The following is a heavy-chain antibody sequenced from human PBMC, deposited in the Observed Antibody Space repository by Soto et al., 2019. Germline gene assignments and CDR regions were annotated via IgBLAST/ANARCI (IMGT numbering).Heavy chain of an antibody. V-gene: IGHV3-30*18. CDR1: GFTFSSYG. Sequence: PGGSLRLSCAASGFTFSSYGMHWVRQAPGKGLEWVAVISYDGSNKYYADSVKGRFTISRDNSKNTLYLQMNSLRAEDTAVYYCAKAQPPVDAFDIWGQGTMVTVSS. CDR3: AKAQPPVDAFDI. CDR2: ISYDGSNK. J-gene: IGHJ3*02.